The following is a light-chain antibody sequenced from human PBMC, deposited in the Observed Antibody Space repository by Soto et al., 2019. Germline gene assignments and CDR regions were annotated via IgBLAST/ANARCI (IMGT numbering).Light chain of an antibody. V-gene: IGKV3D-15*01. CDR1: QSIGTT. CDR2: DAY. CDR3: QQYTNWRT. Sequence: EIVMTQSPATLSVSPGEGATLSCRASQSIGTTLAWYQQRPAQSPRLLIYDAYNRATGIPPRFSGSGSGTEFTLTISSLQSEDFAVYYCQQYTNWRTFGQGTKVDIK. J-gene: IGKJ1*01.